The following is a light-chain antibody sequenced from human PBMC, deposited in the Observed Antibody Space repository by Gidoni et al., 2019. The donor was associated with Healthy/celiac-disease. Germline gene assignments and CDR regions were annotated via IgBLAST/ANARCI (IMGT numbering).Light chain of an antibody. Sequence: NVLTQSPATLSLSPGERATLSCRASQSVSSYLAWYQQKPGQAPRHLIYDASHRATGIPARCSGSGSGTDFTLTISSLEPEDFAVYYCQQRSNWPPITFGQGTRLEIK. J-gene: IGKJ5*01. CDR1: QSVSSY. CDR3: QQRSNWPPIT. V-gene: IGKV3-11*01. CDR2: DAS.